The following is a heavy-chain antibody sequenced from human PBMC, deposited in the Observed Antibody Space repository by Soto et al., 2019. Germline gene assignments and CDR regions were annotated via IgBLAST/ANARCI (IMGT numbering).Heavy chain of an antibody. J-gene: IGHJ5*02. CDR1: GASISSYF. Sequence: SETLSLTCTVSGASISSYFWTWIRQPAGKGLDWIGRISTSGTTNYNPSLKSRVTMSVDTSKNHFSLNLTSVTAADTAVYYCAREAGPDRWFDPWGQGTLVTVSS. CDR2: ISTSGTT. D-gene: IGHD6-19*01. CDR3: AREAGPDRWFDP. V-gene: IGHV4-4*07.